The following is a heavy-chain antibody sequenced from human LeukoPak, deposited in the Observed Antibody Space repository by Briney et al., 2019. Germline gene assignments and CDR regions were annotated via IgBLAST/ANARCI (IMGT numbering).Heavy chain of an antibody. J-gene: IGHJ5*02. V-gene: IGHV5-51*01. CDR3: ARGNNENYYDWFDP. D-gene: IGHD3-22*01. Sequence: ESLRISCKGSGYKFTSYWIGWVRQMPGKGLEWMGLIKPGDSDTRYSPSFQGQVTISADKSVSTAYLQWSRLKASDTAMYYCARGNNENYYDWFDPWGQGTLVTVSS. CDR1: GYKFTSYW. CDR2: IKPGDSDT.